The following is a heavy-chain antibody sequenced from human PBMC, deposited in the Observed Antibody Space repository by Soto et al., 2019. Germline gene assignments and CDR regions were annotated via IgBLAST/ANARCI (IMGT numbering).Heavy chain of an antibody. CDR3: ARDRVAAAGLYYYHYGVDV. V-gene: IGHV1-46*01. CDR1: GYTFISYQ. CDR2: IHPSGGST. J-gene: IGHJ6*02. Sequence: ASVKVSCKASGYTFISYQIHWVRQAPGQGLEWMGIIHPSGGSTSYAQKFQGRVTMTRDTSTSTVYMELSSLRSEDTAVYYCARDRVAAAGLYYYHYGVDVWGQGTTVTVSS. D-gene: IGHD6-13*01.